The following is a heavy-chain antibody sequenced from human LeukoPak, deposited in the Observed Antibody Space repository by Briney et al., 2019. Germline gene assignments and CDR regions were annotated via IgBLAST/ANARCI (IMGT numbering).Heavy chain of an antibody. CDR3: AKDMRGFIYYFDY. Sequence: GGSLRLSCAASGFTFSTYAMSWVRQAPGKGLEWVSAISGSGGGSTYSADSVKGRFTISRDNAKNSLYLQMNSLRAEDTALYYCAKDMRGFIYYFDYWGQGTLVTVSS. CDR1: GFTFSTYA. V-gene: IGHV3-23*01. J-gene: IGHJ4*02. D-gene: IGHD3-16*02. CDR2: ISGSGGGST.